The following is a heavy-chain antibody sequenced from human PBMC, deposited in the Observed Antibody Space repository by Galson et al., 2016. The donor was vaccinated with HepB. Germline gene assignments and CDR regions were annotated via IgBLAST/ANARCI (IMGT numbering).Heavy chain of an antibody. J-gene: IGHJ1*01. D-gene: IGHD2-21*02. Sequence: SVKVSCKASGGTLSSFPISWVRQAPGQGLEWMGRIMPMLGIANYAQKFQDRVTITADKSTGTAYMELSSLRSEDTAVYYCARPGGDFPFPEYFQHWGQGTLVIVSS. V-gene: IGHV1-69*10. CDR3: ARPGGDFPFPEYFQH. CDR1: GGTLSSFP. CDR2: IMPMLGIA.